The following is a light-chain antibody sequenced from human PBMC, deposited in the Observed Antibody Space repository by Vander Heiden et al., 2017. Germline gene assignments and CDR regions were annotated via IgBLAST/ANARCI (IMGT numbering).Light chain of an antibody. V-gene: IGLV3-21*02. CDR3: QVCNSSRGV. CDR2: DDS. CDR1: NIGSKS. J-gene: IGLJ3*02. Sequence: SYVLTPPPPVSVAPGQAPRIPCGGNNIGSKSVHWHQQKPGQSPVLVVYDDSDRPSGIPERFTGSNSATTATLTIRRVEDGDEDYYCCQVCNSSRGVFGGGTKLTVL.